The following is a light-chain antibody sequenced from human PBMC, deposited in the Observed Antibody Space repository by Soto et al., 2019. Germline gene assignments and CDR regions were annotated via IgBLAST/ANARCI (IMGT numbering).Light chain of an antibody. V-gene: IGKV3-11*01. J-gene: IGKJ5*01. CDR2: DAS. CDR3: QQRTNWPIT. CDR1: QRVSRH. Sequence: EIVLTQSPATLSLSPGERATLSCRASQRVSRHLAWYQQKPGQAPRLLIYDASTRATDIPARFSGSGSGTDFTLTISSLEPEDFAVYYCQQRTNWPITFGQGTRLEIK.